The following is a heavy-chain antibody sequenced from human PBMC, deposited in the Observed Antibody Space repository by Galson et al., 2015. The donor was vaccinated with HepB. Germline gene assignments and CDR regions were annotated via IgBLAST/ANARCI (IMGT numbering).Heavy chain of an antibody. V-gene: IGHV3-11*06. CDR1: GFTFSDYY. Sequence: SLRLSCAASGFTFSDYYMSWIRQAPGKGLEWVSYISSSSSYTNYADSVKSRFTISRDNSKNTLYLQMNSLRAEDTAVYYCARDRNRYCSGGSCSRGFDYWGQGTLVTVSS. CDR2: ISSSSSYT. D-gene: IGHD2-15*01. CDR3: ARDRNRYCSGGSCSRGFDY. J-gene: IGHJ4*02.